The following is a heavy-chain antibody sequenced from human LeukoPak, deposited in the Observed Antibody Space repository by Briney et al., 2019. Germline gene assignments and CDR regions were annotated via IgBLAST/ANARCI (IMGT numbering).Heavy chain of an antibody. V-gene: IGHV1-2*02. D-gene: IGHD3-10*01. Sequence: ASVKVSCKASGYTFTGYYMHWVRQAPGQGLEWMGWINPNSGGTNYAQKFQGRVTMTRDTSISTAYMELSRLRSDDTAVYYCARAMVRGVIITAFDYWGQGTLVTVSS. CDR1: GYTFTGYY. J-gene: IGHJ4*02. CDR3: ARAMVRGVIITAFDY. CDR2: INPNSGGT.